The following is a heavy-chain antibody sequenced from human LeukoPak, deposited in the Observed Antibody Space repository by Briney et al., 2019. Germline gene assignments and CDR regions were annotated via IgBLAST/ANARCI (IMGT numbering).Heavy chain of an antibody. CDR3: ARGYCSSTSCSDYYYYGMDV. J-gene: IGHJ6*02. D-gene: IGHD2-2*01. Sequence: ASVKVSCKASGYTFTSYGISWVRQAPGQGLEWMEWISAYNGNTNYAQKLQGRVTMTTDTSTSTAYMELRSLRSDDTAVYYCARGYCSSTSCSDYYYYGMDVWGQGTTVTVSS. V-gene: IGHV1-18*01. CDR1: GYTFTSYG. CDR2: ISAYNGNT.